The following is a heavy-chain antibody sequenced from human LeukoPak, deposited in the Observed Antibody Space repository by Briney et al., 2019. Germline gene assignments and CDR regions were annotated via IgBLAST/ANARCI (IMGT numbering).Heavy chain of an antibody. CDR3: ARHAEWFGEFYIDY. D-gene: IGHD3-10*01. V-gene: IGHV5-51*01. Sequence: GESLQISGKGSGYSFTSYWIGGGRPVPGKGLEWMGIIYPGDSDTKYSPSFQGQVTISADKSISTAYLQWSSLKASDTAMYYCARHAEWFGEFYIDYWGQGTLVTVSS. J-gene: IGHJ4*02. CDR2: IYPGDSDT. CDR1: GYSFTSYW.